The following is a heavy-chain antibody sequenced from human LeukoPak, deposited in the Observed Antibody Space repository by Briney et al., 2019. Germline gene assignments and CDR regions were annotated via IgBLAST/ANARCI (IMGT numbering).Heavy chain of an antibody. CDR2: IYYSGST. Sequence: SSETLSLTCAVSGYSISSSNWWGWIRQPPGKGLEWIGYIYYSGSTYYNPSLKSRVTMSVDTSKNQFSLKLNSVTAVDTAVYYCARAMGTLSSGLDYWGQGTLVTVSS. D-gene: IGHD3-22*01. V-gene: IGHV4-28*03. J-gene: IGHJ4*02. CDR3: ARAMGTLSSGLDY. CDR1: GYSISSSNW.